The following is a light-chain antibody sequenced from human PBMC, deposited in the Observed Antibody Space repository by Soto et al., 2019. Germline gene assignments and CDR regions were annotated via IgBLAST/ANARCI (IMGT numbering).Light chain of an antibody. CDR2: DAS. CDR3: QQYDTYPLT. J-gene: IGKJ4*01. CDR1: QSINNW. Sequence: DVQMTQSPSSLSASVGDRVTITCRARQSINNWLAWYQQKPGKAPKFLISDASTLETGVPSRFSGSASGTEFTLTISGLQPEDVASYYCQQYDTYPLTFGGGTRVELK. V-gene: IGKV1-5*01.